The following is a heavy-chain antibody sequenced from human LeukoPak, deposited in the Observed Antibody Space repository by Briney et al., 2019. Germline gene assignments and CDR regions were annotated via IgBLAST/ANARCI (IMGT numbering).Heavy chain of an antibody. V-gene: IGHV3-23*01. J-gene: IGHJ4*02. CDR1: GFTFSGSA. CDR3: ASRVSGWFY. Sequence: GGSLRLSCAASGFTFSGSAMSWVRQAPGKGLEWVSGIDRSGGRTYYADPVKGRFTISRDNSKNMLYLQMNSLRAEDTAVYYCASRVSGWFYWGQGTLVTVSS. D-gene: IGHD6-19*01. CDR2: IDRSGGRT.